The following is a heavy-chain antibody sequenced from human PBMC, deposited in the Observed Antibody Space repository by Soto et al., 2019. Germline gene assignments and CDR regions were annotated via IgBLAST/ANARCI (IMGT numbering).Heavy chain of an antibody. CDR2: IYYTGST. CDR1: GGSISSDSYY. Sequence: SETLSLTCTVSGGSISSDSYYWSWIRQHPGKGLEWIGYIYYTGSTYCNPSLKSRITISVDTSKNQFSLDLTSVTAADTAVYYCARRGRSASGSYYFDYWGQGTLVTVSS. CDR3: ARRGRSASGSYYFDY. V-gene: IGHV4-39*01. J-gene: IGHJ4*02. D-gene: IGHD3-10*01.